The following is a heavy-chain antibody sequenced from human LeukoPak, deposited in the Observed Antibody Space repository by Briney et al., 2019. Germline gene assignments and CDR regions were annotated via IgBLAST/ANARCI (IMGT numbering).Heavy chain of an antibody. CDR2: ISGSGGST. V-gene: IGHV3-23*01. D-gene: IGHD6-19*01. J-gene: IGHJ6*02. Sequence: GGSLRLSCAASGFTFSNYAMSWVRQALGKGLEWVSAISGSGGSTYYADSVKSRFTISRDNSKNTLYLQMNSLRSEDTAVYYCARAKRAPPQQWLPTPEWWYYGMDVWGQGTTVTVSS. CDR1: GFTFSNYA. CDR3: ARAKRAPPQQWLPTPEWWYYGMDV.